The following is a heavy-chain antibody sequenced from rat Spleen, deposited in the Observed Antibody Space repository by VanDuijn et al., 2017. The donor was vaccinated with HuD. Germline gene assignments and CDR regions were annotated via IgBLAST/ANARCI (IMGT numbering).Heavy chain of an antibody. CDR2: ITNSGGST. D-gene: IGHD1-9*01. J-gene: IGHJ4*01. CDR1: GFTFSNYY. Sequence: EVQLAESGGGLVQPGRSMKLSCTALGFTFSNYYMAWIRQAPGKGLEWVASITNSGGSTYYPDSVKGRFIISRDNAKSSLYLQMNSLKSEDTATYYCARLGDTHYGYNPLDAWGQGTSVTVSS. CDR3: ARLGDTHYGYNPLDA. V-gene: IGHV5-25*01.